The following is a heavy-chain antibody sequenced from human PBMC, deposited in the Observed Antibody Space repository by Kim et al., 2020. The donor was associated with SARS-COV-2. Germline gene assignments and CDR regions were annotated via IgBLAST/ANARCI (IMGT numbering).Heavy chain of an antibody. V-gene: IGHV3-23*01. J-gene: IGHJ4*02. CDR1: GFTFSSYA. CDR2: ISGSGGST. CDR3: AKSSGDYDFWSGMGY. D-gene: IGHD3-3*01. Sequence: GGSLRLSCAASGFTFSSYAMSWVRQAPGKGLEWVSAISGSGGSTYYADSVKGRFTISRDNSKNTLYLQMNSLRAEDTAVYYCAKSSGDYDFWSGMGYWGQGTLVTVSS.